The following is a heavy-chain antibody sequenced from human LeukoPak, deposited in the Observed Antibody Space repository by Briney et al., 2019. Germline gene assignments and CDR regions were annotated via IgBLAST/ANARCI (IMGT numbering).Heavy chain of an antibody. D-gene: IGHD2-15*01. V-gene: IGHV3-7*03. J-gene: IGHJ4*02. CDR3: ARDPTNGYCSGGTCSDY. CDR2: IKEDGSEK. CDR1: GFTFSSYG. Sequence: GGSLRLSCAASGFTFSSYGMTWVRQAPGKGLEWVANIKEDGSEKYYVGSVKGRFTISRDNAENSLSLQMNSLRAEDTAVYYCARDPTNGYCSGGTCSDYWGQGTLVTVSS.